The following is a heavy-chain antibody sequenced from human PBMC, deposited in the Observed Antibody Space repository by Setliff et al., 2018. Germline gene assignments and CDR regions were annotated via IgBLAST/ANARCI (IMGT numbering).Heavy chain of an antibody. J-gene: IGHJ1*01. CDR3: VREGYSEYFQD. V-gene: IGHV4-61*10. Sequence: SETLSLTCIVSGESIDSVATGNHYWNWIRQPVGKGLEWIGHIYTSWSTNYNPSLKGRATLSIDASKRQFSLKLTSVTAADTAVYYCVREGYSEYFQDWGRGTLVTVSS. D-gene: IGHD1-1*01. CDR2: IYTSWST. CDR1: GESIDSVATGNHY.